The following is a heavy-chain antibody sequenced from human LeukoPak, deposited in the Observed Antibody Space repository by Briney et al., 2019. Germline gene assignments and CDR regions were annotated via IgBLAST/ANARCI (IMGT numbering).Heavy chain of an antibody. CDR3: ARARTDLESGDLAYAFEI. V-gene: IGHV4-31*03. J-gene: IGHJ3*02. CDR1: GGSISSGGYY. D-gene: IGHD7-27*01. CDR2: IYYSGST. Sequence: KTSETLSLTCTVSGGSISSGGYYWSWIRQHPGKGLEWIGYIYYSGSTYYNPSLKSRVTISVDTSKNQFSLKLSSVTAADTAVYYCARARTDLESGDLAYAFEIWGQGTMITVSS.